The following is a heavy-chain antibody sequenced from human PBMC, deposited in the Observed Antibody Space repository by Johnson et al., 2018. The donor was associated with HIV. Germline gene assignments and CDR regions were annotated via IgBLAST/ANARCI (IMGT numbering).Heavy chain of an antibody. CDR2: IGTAGDT. D-gene: IGHD6-6*01. J-gene: IGHJ3*02. CDR1: GFTFSSYD. V-gene: IGHV3-13*01. Sequence: VQLVESGGGVVQPGGSLRLSCAASGFTFSSYDMHWVRQATGKGLEWVSAIGTAGDTYYPGSVKGRFTISRDNSKNTLYLQMNSLRAEDTAVYYCARDWNEYSSSDGAFDIWGQ. CDR3: ARDWNEYSSSDGAFDI.